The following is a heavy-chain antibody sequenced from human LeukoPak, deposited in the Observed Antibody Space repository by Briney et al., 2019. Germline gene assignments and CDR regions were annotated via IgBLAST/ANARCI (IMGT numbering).Heavy chain of an antibody. CDR2: IYYSGST. CDR3: ARRLTMENWFDP. D-gene: IGHD3-3*01. V-gene: IGHV4-39*01. Sequence: SVTLSLTCTVSGGSISSSSYYWGWIRQPPGKGLEWIGSIYYSGSTYYNPSLKSRVTISVDTSKNQFSLKLSSVTAADTAVYYCARRLTMENWFDPWGQGTLVTVSS. CDR1: GGSISSSSYY. J-gene: IGHJ5*02.